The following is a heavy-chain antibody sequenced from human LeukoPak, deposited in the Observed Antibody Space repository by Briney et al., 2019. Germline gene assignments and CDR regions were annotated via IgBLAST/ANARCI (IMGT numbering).Heavy chain of an antibody. J-gene: IGHJ4*02. Sequence: GGSLRLSCEASGFIFSNYWMSWVRQAPGKGPEWVANMKQDGSEKFYMDSVKGRFTISRDNANNSLYLQMNNLSAEDTAVYYCARDSSDGGTSSYRQSDYWGQGTLVTVSS. CDR3: ARDSSDGGTSSYRQSDY. CDR2: MKQDGSEK. D-gene: IGHD3-16*02. V-gene: IGHV3-7*01. CDR1: GFIFSNYW.